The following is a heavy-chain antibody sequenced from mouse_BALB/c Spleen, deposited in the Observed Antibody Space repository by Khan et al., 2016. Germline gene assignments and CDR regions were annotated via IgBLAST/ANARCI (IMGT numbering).Heavy chain of an antibody. CDR2: IDPANGDT. J-gene: IGHJ4*01. V-gene: IGHV14-4*02. CDR3: IACDYNAMDY. Sequence: VQLKQSGAELVRSGASVKLSCTAAGFNIKDYYMHWVKQRPEQGLEWIGWIDPANGDTEYAPKFQGKATMTADTSSNTAYLQLSSLTSEDTAVYYCIACDYNAMDYWGQGTSVTVSS. CDR1: GFNIKDYY.